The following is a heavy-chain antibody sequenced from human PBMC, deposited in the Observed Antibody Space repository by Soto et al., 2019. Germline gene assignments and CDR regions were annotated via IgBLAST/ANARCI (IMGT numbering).Heavy chain of an antibody. CDR1: GGTFSSYA. CDR2: IIPIFGTA. CDR3: ARGRLGELSSKRYYYYGMDV. D-gene: IGHD3-16*02. J-gene: IGHJ6*02. V-gene: IGHV1-69*13. Sequence: GASVKVSCKASGGTFSSYAISWVRQAPGQGLEWMGGIIPIFGTANYAQKFQGRVTITADESTSTAYMELSSLRSEDTAVYYCARGRLGELSSKRYYYYGMDVWGQGTTVTVSS.